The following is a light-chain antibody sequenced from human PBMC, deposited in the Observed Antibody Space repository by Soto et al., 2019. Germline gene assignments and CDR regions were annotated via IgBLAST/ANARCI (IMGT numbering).Light chain of an antibody. Sequence: SYMSAYVGSGDTSGRRTSQNINTYLNWYQHKPGKAPKLLIYATSNLQSGVPSRFSVINSGTDYTLTLRSLQPEEFATHICQQYYSYPRTFGQGTKVDIK. J-gene: IGKJ1*01. CDR2: ATS. V-gene: IGKV1-39*01. CDR1: QNINTY. CDR3: QQYYSYPRT.